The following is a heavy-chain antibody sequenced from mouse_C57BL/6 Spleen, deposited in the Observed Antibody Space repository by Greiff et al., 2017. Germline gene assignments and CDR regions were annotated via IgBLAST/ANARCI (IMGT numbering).Heavy chain of an antibody. CDR1: GFTFSDYY. V-gene: IGHV5-16*01. J-gene: IGHJ2*01. CDR2: INYDGSST. D-gene: IGHD1-1*01. Sequence: EVKLMESEGGLVQPGSSMKLSCTASGFTFSDYYMAWVRQVPEKGLEWVANINYDGSSTYYLDSLKSRFIISRDNAKNILYLQMSSLKSEDTATYYCARGPPYYYGSSYGEFFDYWGQGTTLTVSS. CDR3: ARGPPYYYGSSYGEFFDY.